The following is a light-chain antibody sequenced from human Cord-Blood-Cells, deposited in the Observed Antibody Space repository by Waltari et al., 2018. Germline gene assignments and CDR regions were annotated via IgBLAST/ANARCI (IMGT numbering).Light chain of an antibody. Sequence: QSALTQPASVSGSPGPSITISCTGTSSDVGGYNYVSWYQHTPGKAPKLVIYEGSNRPSGVANRCACSKSGNTASLTISGRQAEDEADYYRSSYTSSSTLVFGTGTKVTVL. J-gene: IGLJ1*01. CDR2: EGS. V-gene: IGLV2-14*01. CDR1: SSDVGGYNY. CDR3: SSYTSSSTLV.